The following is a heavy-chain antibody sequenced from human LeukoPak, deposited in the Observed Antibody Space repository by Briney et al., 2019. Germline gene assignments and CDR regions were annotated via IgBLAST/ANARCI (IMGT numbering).Heavy chain of an antibody. CDR3: ARLNYDFWSGYIFDY. Sequence: SETLSLTCTVSGGSISSYYWSWIRQPAGKGLEWIGEINHSGSTNYNPSLKSRVTISVDTSKNQFSLKLSSVTAADTAVYYCARLNYDFWSGYIFDYWGQGTLVTVSS. D-gene: IGHD3-3*01. CDR1: GGSISSYY. V-gene: IGHV4-34*01. J-gene: IGHJ4*02. CDR2: INHSGST.